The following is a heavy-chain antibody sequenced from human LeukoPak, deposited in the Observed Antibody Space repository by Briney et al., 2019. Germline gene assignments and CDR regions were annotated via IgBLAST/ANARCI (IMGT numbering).Heavy chain of an antibody. CDR2: ISGGGGST. V-gene: IGHV3-23*01. J-gene: IGHJ5*02. D-gene: IGHD1-14*01. CDR3: AKGSGINHYHWIDP. CDR1: EFTFSNYA. Sequence: AGGSLRLSCAPSEFTFSNYAMNWVRQAPGKGLEWVSGISGGGGSTYYADSVKGRFTISRDNSNNTLYLQMDSLRAEDTALYYCAKGSGINHYHWIDPWGQGTLVTVSS.